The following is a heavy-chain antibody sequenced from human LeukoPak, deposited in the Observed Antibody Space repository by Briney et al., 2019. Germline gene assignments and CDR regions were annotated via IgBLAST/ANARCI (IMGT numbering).Heavy chain of an antibody. CDR2: IRSKGYSGTA. D-gene: IGHD3-3*01. Sequence: GGSLRLSCSASGFTFGDYGMSWVRQAPGKGLEWVSFIRSKGYSGTAEYAASVKGRFTISRDDSKSIAYLQMNSLKTEDTAVYYCSRGSPGDSWSGYYMDVWGKGTTVTVSS. V-gene: IGHV3-49*04. CDR3: SRGSPGDSWSGYYMDV. J-gene: IGHJ6*03. CDR1: GFTFGDYG.